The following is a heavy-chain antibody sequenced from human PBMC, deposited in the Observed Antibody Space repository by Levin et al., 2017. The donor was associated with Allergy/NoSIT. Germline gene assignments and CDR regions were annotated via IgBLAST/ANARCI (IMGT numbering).Heavy chain of an antibody. V-gene: IGHV3-23*01. CDR1: GFTFSSYS. CDR2: IGYHGGDI. CDR3: AKYSSSSSPTRLFDY. D-gene: IGHD6-19*01. Sequence: TGGSLRLSCAASGFTFSSYSMVWVRQTPGKALEWISAIGYHGGDIQYADSVEGRFTISRDNSENTLYLQMNSLRAEDTAMYYCAKYSSSSSPTRLFDYWGQGTLVTVSS. J-gene: IGHJ4*02.